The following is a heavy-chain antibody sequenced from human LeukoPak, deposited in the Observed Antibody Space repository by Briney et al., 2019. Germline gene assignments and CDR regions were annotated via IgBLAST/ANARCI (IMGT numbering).Heavy chain of an antibody. Sequence: GGSLRLSCAASGFTFSSRAMSWVRQAPGKGLEWVSAISGSGGSTYYADSVKGRFTVSRDNSKNTLYLQMNSLRAEDTAVYYCAKTNYYGSGIDFDYWGQGTLVTVSS. CDR2: ISGSGGST. CDR3: AKTNYYGSGIDFDY. V-gene: IGHV3-23*01. D-gene: IGHD3-10*01. J-gene: IGHJ4*02. CDR1: GFTFSSRA.